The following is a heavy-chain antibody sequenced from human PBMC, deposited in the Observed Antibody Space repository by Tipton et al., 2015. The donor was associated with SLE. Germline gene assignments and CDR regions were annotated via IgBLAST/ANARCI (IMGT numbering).Heavy chain of an antibody. D-gene: IGHD3-22*01. CDR2: IYYSGST. V-gene: IGHV4-39*07. CDR1: GGSISSSSYY. J-gene: IGHJ5*02. CDR3: ARVPWDYYDSSGSKGWFDP. Sequence: TLSLTCTVSGGSISSSSYYWGWIRQPPGKGLEWIGSIYYSGSTNYNPSLKSRVTISVDTSKNQFSLKLSSVTAADTAVYYCARVPWDYYDSSGSKGWFDPWGQGTLVTVSS.